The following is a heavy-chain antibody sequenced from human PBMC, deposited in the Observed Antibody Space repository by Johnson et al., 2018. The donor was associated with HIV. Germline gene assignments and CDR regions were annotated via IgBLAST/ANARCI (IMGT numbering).Heavy chain of an antibody. Sequence: QVQLVESGGGLVQPGGSLRLSCAASGFTFSNYGMHWVRQAPGKGLEWVAFIRYDGDITYYVDSVKGRFTISRDHSKNTLYLKMNSLRTEDTAMYYCAKGHSSGYPKDAFDIWGRGTIVTVSS. CDR3: AKGHSSGYPKDAFDI. J-gene: IGHJ3*02. CDR2: IRYDGDIT. D-gene: IGHD3-22*01. CDR1: GFTFSNYG. V-gene: IGHV3-30*02.